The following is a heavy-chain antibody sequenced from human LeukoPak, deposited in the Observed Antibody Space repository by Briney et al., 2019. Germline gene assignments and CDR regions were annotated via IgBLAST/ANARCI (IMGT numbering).Heavy chain of an antibody. V-gene: IGHV3-23*01. CDR1: GFTFSSYA. CDR2: ITGSGDST. J-gene: IGHJ5*02. D-gene: IGHD3-10*01. CDR3: AKPPLWFGVQWFDP. Sequence: GGSLRLSCAASGFTFSSYAMTWVRQAPGKGLEWVSGITGSGDSTYYADSVKGRFTISRDNSKNTLYLQMNSLRAEDTAVYYCAKPPLWFGVQWFDPWGQGTLVTVSS.